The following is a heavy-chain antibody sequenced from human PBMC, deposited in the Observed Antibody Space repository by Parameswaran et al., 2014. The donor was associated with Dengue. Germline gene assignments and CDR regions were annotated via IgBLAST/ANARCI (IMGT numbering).Heavy chain of an antibody. CDR2: IKQDGSEK. Sequence: RWIRQPPGKGLEWVANIKQDGSEKYYVDSVKGRFTISRDNAKNSLYLQMNSLRAEDTAVYYCARVTIFGVAYIRGHYYMDVWGQGTTVTVSS. V-gene: IGHV3-7*01. J-gene: IGHJ6*03. D-gene: IGHD3-3*01. CDR3: ARVTIFGVAYIRGHYYMDV.